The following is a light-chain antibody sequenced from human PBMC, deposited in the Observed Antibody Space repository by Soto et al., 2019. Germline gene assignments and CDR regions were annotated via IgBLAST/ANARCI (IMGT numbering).Light chain of an antibody. Sequence: EIVLTQSPGTLSMSPGERGTLSCRARQEIRSTNLAWYQHKPGQAPRPLIYDSSTRAAGVPDRFSGGESGTDFTLSINRVEPDVFAVYYCVLNGRSPKSTFGRGTKVEI. CDR3: VLNGRSPKST. CDR2: DSS. CDR1: QEIRSTN. V-gene: IGKV3-20*01. J-gene: IGKJ3*01.